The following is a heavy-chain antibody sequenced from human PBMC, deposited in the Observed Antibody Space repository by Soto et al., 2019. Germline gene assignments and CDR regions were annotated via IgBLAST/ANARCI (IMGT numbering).Heavy chain of an antibody. CDR1: GFTFSSYW. V-gene: IGHV3-7*03. J-gene: IGHJ4*02. D-gene: IGHD3-10*01. CDR3: ARDLDGVGGYFDY. Sequence: GGSLRLSCAASGFTFSSYWRSWVRQAPGKGLEWVANIKQDGSEKYYVDSVKGRFTISRDNAKNSLYLQMNSLRAEDTAVYYYARDLDGVGGYFDYWGQGTLVTVSS. CDR2: IKQDGSEK.